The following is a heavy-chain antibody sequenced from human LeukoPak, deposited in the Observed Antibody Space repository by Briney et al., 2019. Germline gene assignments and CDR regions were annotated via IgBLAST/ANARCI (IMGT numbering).Heavy chain of an antibody. CDR1: GYTFSNYG. D-gene: IGHD3-22*01. CDR2: ISGYNGDT. J-gene: IGHJ6*03. V-gene: IGHV1-18*01. Sequence: GASVKVSCKASGYTFSNYGISWVRQAPGQGLEWMGWISGYNGDTKYAEKVRGRVTMTTDTYTTTAYMELTSLRSDDTAVYYCARDERDYYDIWEPRDYMDVWGKGTAVTISS. CDR3: ARDERDYYDIWEPRDYMDV.